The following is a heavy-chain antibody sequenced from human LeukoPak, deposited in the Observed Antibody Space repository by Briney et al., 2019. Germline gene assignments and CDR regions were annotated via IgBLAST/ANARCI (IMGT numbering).Heavy chain of an antibody. V-gene: IGHV3-74*01. Sequence: GGSLRLSCAASGFTFNSHWMHWVRQAPGRGLVWVSGISADGSSTRYADSVNGRFTISRDNDENTLYLQMNSLRAEDTAVYYCGRDGQGSTPLDYWGQGTLVTVSS. J-gene: IGHJ4*02. CDR3: GRDGQGSTPLDY. CDR2: ISADGSST. CDR1: GFTFNSHW. D-gene: IGHD1-26*01.